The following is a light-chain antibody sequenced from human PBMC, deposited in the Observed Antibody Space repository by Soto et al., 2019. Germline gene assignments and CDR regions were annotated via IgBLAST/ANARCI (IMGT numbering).Light chain of an antibody. Sequence: QPVLTQPPSASGTPGQRVTISCFGSSSNIGSNHVYWYQKLPGTAPKLLVHSSDQRPSGVPDRFSGSKSGTSASLAISGLRSEDEADYYCAAWDDSLSGSVLFGGGTKLTVL. CDR1: SSNIGSNH. CDR3: AAWDDSLSGSVL. CDR2: SSD. V-gene: IGLV1-47*02. J-gene: IGLJ2*01.